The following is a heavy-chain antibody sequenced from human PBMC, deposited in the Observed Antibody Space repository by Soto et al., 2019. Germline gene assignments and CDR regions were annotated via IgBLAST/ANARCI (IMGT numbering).Heavy chain of an antibody. CDR3: ARSVAVPGAHIDY. J-gene: IGHJ4*02. V-gene: IGHV4-59*01. Sequence: SETLSLTCIFSGCSISCSYVSWIRQSPGKGLEWLGYVYYTGSTNYSPSLRSRVSISVDTSKNEFSLRLSSVTAADTAVYFCARSVAVPGAHIDYWGQGTKVTSPQ. CDR2: VYYTGST. D-gene: IGHD6-19*01. CDR1: GCSISCSY.